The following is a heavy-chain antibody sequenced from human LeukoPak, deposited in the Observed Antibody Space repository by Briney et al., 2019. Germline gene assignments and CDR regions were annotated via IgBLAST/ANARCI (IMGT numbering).Heavy chain of an antibody. J-gene: IGHJ4*02. CDR3: ARDGGLYSFDF. V-gene: IGHV4-59*01. CDR1: GGSISSYY. D-gene: IGHD3-16*01. CDR2: IYYSATT. Sequence: PSETLSLTCTVSGGSISSYYWTWIRQPPGKGLEWIGYIYYSATTHYNPSLRSRVTLSVDTAKNQFSLKLTSVTAADTAVYFCARDGGLYSFDFWGQGTLVTVSS.